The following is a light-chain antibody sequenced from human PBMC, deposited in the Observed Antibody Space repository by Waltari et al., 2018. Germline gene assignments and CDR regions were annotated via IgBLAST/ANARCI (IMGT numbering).Light chain of an antibody. CDR2: GAS. V-gene: IGKV3-20*01. CDR3: QQYYNSPRT. Sequence: MTSQSVRSRHFAWYQQKLGQAPRLLIYGASSRATGVPDRFSGSGSGTDFTLTISKLEAEDFAVYYCQQYYNSPRTLGQGTKVEI. J-gene: IGKJ1*01. CDR1: QSVRSRH.